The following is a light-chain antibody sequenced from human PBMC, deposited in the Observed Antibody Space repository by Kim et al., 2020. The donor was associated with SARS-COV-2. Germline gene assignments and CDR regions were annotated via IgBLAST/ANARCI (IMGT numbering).Light chain of an antibody. CDR3: QAWDSSTLYV. CDR1: KLGDKY. J-gene: IGLJ1*01. Sequence: SYELTQPPSVSVSPGQTASITCSGDKLGDKYACXYQQKPGQSPVLVIYQDSKRPSGIPERFSGSNSGNTATLTISGTQAMDEADYYCQAWDSSTLYVFGT. V-gene: IGLV3-1*01. CDR2: QDS.